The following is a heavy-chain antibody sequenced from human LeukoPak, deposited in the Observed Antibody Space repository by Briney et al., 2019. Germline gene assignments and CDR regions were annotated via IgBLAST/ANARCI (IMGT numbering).Heavy chain of an antibody. J-gene: IGHJ6*03. CDR1: GGSISSSSYY. V-gene: IGHV4-39*07. D-gene: IGHD5-18*01. Sequence: SETLSLTCTVSGGSISSSSYYWGWIRQPPGKGLEWIGSIYYSGSTYYNPSLKSRVTISVDTSKNQFSLKLSSVTAADTAVYYCARAQAYSFYYYYYMDVWGKGTTVTVSS. CDR3: ARAQAYSFYYYYYMDV. CDR2: IYYSGST.